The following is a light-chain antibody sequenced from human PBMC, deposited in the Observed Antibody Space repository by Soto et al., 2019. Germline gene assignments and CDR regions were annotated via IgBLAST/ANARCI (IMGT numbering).Light chain of an antibody. CDR2: GAS. CDR1: QSVSSTTY. CDR3: QQYGDSPLT. V-gene: IGKV3-20*01. J-gene: IGKJ4*01. Sequence: EVVLTQSPGTLSLSPGERATLSCRASQSVSSTTYLAWYQQKPGQAPRLLIYGASSRAAGIPDRFSGSGSGTDFTLTISRLEPEDFAVYYCQQYGDSPLTFRGGTKVETK.